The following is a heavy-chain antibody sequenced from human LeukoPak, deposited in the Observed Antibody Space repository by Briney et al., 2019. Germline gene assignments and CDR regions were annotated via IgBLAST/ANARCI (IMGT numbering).Heavy chain of an antibody. D-gene: IGHD4-23*01. Sequence: ASVKVSCKASGYTFTGYYMHWVRQAPGQGLEWMGWINPNSGGTNYAQKFQGWVTMTRDMSISTAYMELSRLRSDDTAVYYCARATVVRDAFDIWGQGTMVTVSS. CDR3: ARATVVRDAFDI. CDR2: INPNSGGT. CDR1: GYTFTGYY. V-gene: IGHV1-2*04. J-gene: IGHJ3*02.